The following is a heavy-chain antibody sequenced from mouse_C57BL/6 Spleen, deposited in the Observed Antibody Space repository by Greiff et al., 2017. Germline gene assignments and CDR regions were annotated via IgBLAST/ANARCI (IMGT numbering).Heavy chain of an antibody. J-gene: IGHJ3*01. CDR2: INPYNGDT. D-gene: IGHD1-1*01. CDR1: GYSFTGYF. Sequence: VQLQQSGPELVKPGDSVKISCKASGYSFTGYFMNWVMQSHGKSLEWIGRINPYNGDTFYNQKFKGKATLTVDKSSSTAHMELRSLTSEDSAVYYCARSYYGSSAWFAYWGQGTLVTVSA. CDR3: ARSYYGSSAWFAY. V-gene: IGHV1-20*01.